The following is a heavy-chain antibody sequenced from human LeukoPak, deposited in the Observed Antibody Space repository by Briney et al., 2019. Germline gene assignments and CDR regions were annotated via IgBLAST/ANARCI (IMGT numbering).Heavy chain of an antibody. J-gene: IGHJ4*02. CDR3: ARSVDTAMVS. D-gene: IGHD5-18*01. CDR2: IYYSGST. Sequence: PSETLSLTCTVSGGSISSYYWSWIRQPPGKGLEWIGYIYYSGSTNYNPSLKSRVTISVDTSKNQFSLKQSSVTAADTAVYYCARSVDTAMVSWGQGTLVTVSS. V-gene: IGHV4-59*01. CDR1: GGSISSYY.